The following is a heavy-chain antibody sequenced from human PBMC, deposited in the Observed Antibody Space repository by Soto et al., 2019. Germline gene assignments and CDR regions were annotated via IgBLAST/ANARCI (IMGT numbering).Heavy chain of an antibody. CDR3: AKDRPCSSTSCYVRTRVARPVAGYFDL. CDR1: GFTFDDYA. Sequence: GGSLRLSCAASGFTFDDYAMHWVRQAPGKGLEWVSGISWNSGSIGYADSVKGRFTISRENAKNSLYLQMNSLRAEDTALYYCAKDRPCSSTSCYVRTRVARPVAGYFDLWGRGTLVTVSS. CDR2: ISWNSGSI. D-gene: IGHD2-2*01. J-gene: IGHJ2*01. V-gene: IGHV3-9*01.